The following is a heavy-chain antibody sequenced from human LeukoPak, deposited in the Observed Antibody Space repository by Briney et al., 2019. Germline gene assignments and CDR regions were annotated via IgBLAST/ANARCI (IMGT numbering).Heavy chain of an antibody. CDR1: GYSFTSYW. Sequence: GESLKISCKGSGYSFTSYWISWVRQMPGKGLERMGRIDPSDSYTNYSPSFQGHVTISADKSISTAYLQWSSLKASDTAMYYCASYYYDSSGYDSLIDYWGQGTLVTVSS. CDR2: IDPSDSYT. D-gene: IGHD3-22*01. V-gene: IGHV5-10-1*01. CDR3: ASYYYDSSGYDSLIDY. J-gene: IGHJ4*02.